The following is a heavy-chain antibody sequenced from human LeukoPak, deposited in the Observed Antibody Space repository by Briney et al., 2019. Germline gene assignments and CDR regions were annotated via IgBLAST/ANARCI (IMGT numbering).Heavy chain of an antibody. CDR2: ISTSSSTI. CDR1: GFTFSSSS. D-gene: IGHD6-13*01. V-gene: IGHV3-48*04. CDR3: ASVRQPYAFDI. Sequence: PGGSLRLSCAASGFTFSSSSMNWVRQAPGKGLERISYISTSSSTINYADSVKGRFTISRDNAKNSLYLQMNSLRAEDTAVYYCASVRQPYAFDIWGQGTMVTVSS. J-gene: IGHJ3*02.